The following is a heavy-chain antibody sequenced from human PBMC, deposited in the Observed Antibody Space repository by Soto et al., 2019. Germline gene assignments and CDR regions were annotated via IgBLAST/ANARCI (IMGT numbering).Heavy chain of an antibody. CDR2: IHPGDSDT. V-gene: IGHV5-51*01. D-gene: IGHD4-17*01. Sequence: GESLKISCKGSGYSFTNSWIGWVRQMPGKGLEWMGIIHPGDSDTRYSPSFQGQVTISADKSINTAYIQWRSLKASDIAIYYCARPHGLTTVVTPAAFDIWGQGTMVTVSS. J-gene: IGHJ3*02. CDR1: GYSFTNSW. CDR3: ARPHGLTTVVTPAAFDI.